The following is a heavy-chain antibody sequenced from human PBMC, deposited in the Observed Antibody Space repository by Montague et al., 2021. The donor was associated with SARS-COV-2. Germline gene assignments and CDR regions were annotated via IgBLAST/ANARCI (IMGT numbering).Heavy chain of an antibody. J-gene: IGHJ4*02. CDR2: VTTSGTN. D-gene: IGHD6-6*01. CDR3: ASTPTRPLSLDS. Sequence: SETLSLTCAVSGGSITGFSWSWVRRPAGKGREWIGRVTTSGTNNYSTSRRSRVTMSVATSKNQFSPNLNSVTAADTAIYYCASTPTRPLSLDSWGQGTLVTVSS. CDR1: GGSITGFS. V-gene: IGHV4-4*07.